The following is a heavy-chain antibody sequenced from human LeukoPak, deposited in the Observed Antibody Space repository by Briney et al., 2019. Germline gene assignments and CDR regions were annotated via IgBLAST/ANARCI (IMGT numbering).Heavy chain of an antibody. J-gene: IGHJ4*02. CDR3: ARGCSSTSCPKAENYGDLGWVSY. CDR2: ISSSSSYI. Sequence: GGSLRLSCAASGFTFSSYSMNWVRQAPGKGLEWVSSISSSSSYIYYADSVKGRFTISRDNAKNSLYLQMNSLRAEDTAVYYCARGCSSTSCPKAENYGDLGWVSYWGQGTLVTVSS. CDR1: GFTFSSYS. V-gene: IGHV3-21*01. D-gene: IGHD2-2*01.